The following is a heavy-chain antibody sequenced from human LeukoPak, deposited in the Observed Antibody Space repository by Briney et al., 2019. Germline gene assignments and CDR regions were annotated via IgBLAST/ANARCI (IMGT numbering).Heavy chain of an antibody. CDR3: ARQSDYYGMDV. CDR1: GGSISSSSYY. V-gene: IGHV4-39*01. J-gene: IGHJ6*02. Sequence: PSETLSLTCTVSGGSISSSSYYWGWIRQPPGKGLEWIGSIYYSGSTNYNPSLKSRVTISVDTSKNQFSLKLSSVTAADTAVYYYARQSDYYGMDVWGQGTTVTVSS. CDR2: IYYSGST.